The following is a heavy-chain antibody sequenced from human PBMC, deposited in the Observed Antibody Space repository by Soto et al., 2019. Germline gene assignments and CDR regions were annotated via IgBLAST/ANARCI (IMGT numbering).Heavy chain of an antibody. CDR3: VRGFNSFDI. V-gene: IGHV3-72*01. CDR1: GFTLGDYY. J-gene: IGHJ3*02. Sequence: EVQLVESGGGLVQPGGSLRLSCAASGFTLGDYYMDWVRQAPGKGLEWVGSSRSKARGYTTEYAASVTGRFTVSRDESKNSFYLQMNSLKSEDTALYYCVRGFNSFDIWGQGTLLTVSS. CDR2: SRSKARGYTT.